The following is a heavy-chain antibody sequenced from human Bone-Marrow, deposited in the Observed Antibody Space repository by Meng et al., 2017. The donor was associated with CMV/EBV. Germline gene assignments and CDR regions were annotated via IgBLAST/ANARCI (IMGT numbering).Heavy chain of an antibody. CDR3: AREGGATYFPSGTFDI. D-gene: IGHD1-26*01. CDR1: GFTFSSYA. CDR2: IYNSGRT. V-gene: IGHV4-59*01. Sequence: GSLRLSCAASGFTFSSYAMSWIRQPPGKGLEWIGYIYNSGRTNYNPSLKSRVTISVDTYKNQFSLKLTSVTTADTAVYFCAREGGATYFPSGTFDIWGQGTMVTVSS. J-gene: IGHJ3*02.